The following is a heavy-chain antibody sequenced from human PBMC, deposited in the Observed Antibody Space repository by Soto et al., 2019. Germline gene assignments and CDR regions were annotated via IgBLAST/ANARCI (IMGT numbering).Heavy chain of an antibody. Sequence: SETLSLTCTVSGGSISSGDYYWSWIRQPPGKGLEWIGYIYYSGSTYYNPSLKSRVTISVDTSKNQFSLKLSSVTAADTAVYYCAVSGGMLFPPNWFDPWGQGTLVTVSS. CDR1: GGSISSGDYY. J-gene: IGHJ5*02. CDR3: AVSGGMLFPPNWFDP. V-gene: IGHV4-30-4*01. D-gene: IGHD2-21*01. CDR2: IYYSGST.